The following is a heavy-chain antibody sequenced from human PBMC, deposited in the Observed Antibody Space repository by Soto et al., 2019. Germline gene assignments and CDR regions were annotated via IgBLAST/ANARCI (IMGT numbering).Heavy chain of an antibody. V-gene: IGHV3-21*01. J-gene: IGHJ4*02. CDR2: ISSSGDDI. CDR1: GFTFSSDS. Sequence: EAQLVESGGGLVKPGGSLRLSCAGSGFTFSSDSMNWVRKAPGKGLEWVSSISSSGDDIHYADSVKGRFTISRDNANKLLSLQMNILSAEDTAVYYCAGAEYSSGYCFDYWGQGTLVTVSS. CDR3: AGAEYSSGYCFDY. D-gene: IGHD5-18*01.